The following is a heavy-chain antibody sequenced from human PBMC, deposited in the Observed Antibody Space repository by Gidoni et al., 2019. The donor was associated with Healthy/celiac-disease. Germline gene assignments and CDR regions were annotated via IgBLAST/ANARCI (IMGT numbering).Heavy chain of an antibody. J-gene: IGHJ6*04. CDR2: FIPIFGTA. V-gene: IGHV1-69*01. CDR3: AEGGDGSASLHYYYYGMDV. D-gene: IGHD3-10*01. Sequence: QVQLVQSGAEVKKPGSSVQVSCQASGGTFSSYAIRWVRQAPGQGLEWMGGFIPIFGTANDAQKFQGRVTITADESTSTAYMELSSLRSEDTAVYDCAEGGDGSASLHYYYYGMDVWGKGTTVTVSS. CDR1: GGTFSSYA.